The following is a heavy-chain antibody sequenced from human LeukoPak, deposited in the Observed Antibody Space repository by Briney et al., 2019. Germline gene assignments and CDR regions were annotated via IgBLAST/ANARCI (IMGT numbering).Heavy chain of an antibody. V-gene: IGHV4-39*01. CDR1: VGSISSSSYY. J-gene: IGHJ4*02. CDR2: IYYTGST. Sequence: SESLSLTCTVSVGSISSSSYYWGWIRQPPGKGLEWIGSIYYTGSTYYNPSLKSRVTISVDTSKNQFSLKLSSVTAADTAVYYCASLPLDYWGQGTLVTVSS. CDR3: ASLPLDY.